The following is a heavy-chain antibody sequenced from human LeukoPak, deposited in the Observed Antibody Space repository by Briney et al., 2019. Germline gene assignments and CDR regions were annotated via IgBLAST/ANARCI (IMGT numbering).Heavy chain of an antibody. Sequence: GASVKVSCKVSGYTLTELSMHWVRQAPGQGLEWMGGIIPIFGTANYAQKFQGRVTITADESTSTAYMELSSLRSEDTAVYYCARGVEMATTTAFDCWGQGTLVTVSS. CDR3: ARGVEMATTTAFDC. CDR1: GYTLTELS. V-gene: IGHV1-69*13. J-gene: IGHJ4*02. CDR2: IIPIFGTA. D-gene: IGHD5-24*01.